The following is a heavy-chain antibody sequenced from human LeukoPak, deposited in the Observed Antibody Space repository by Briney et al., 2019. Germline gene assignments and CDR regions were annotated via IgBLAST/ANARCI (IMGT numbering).Heavy chain of an antibody. D-gene: IGHD2-2*01. V-gene: IGHV4-38-2*01. Sequence: SETLSLTCAVSGDSISSGYYWGWIRQPPGKGLEWIGSIYHSGSTYYNPSLKSRVTISVDTSKNQFSLKLSSVTAADTAVYYCASAVVPAAAFDIWGQGTMVTVSS. J-gene: IGHJ3*02. CDR1: GDSISSGYY. CDR2: IYHSGST. CDR3: ASAVVPAAAFDI.